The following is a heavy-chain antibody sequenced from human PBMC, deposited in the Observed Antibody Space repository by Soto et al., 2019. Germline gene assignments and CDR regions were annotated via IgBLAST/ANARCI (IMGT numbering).Heavy chain of an antibody. V-gene: IGHV1-69*12. J-gene: IGHJ2*01. Sequence: QVQLVQSGAEVKKPGSSVKVSCKASGGTFSNYPISWVRQAPGQGLEWMGGIIPIFGTVNYAQKFQGRVTTTADESMSSADMKLSSLRSEDAAVYYCARGNHRCPHLWYFDLWGRGTLVAVSS. CDR3: ARGNHRCPHLWYFDL. D-gene: IGHD2-8*01. CDR2: IIPIFGTV. CDR1: GGTFSNYP.